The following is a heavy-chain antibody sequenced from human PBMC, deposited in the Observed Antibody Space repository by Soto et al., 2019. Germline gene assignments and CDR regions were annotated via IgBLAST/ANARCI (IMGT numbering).Heavy chain of an antibody. J-gene: IGHJ6*02. CDR3: AGDSIAARPGYYYYGMDV. CDR1: GYTFTSYG. CDR2: ISAYNGNT. D-gene: IGHD6-6*01. Sequence: ASVKVSCKASGYTFTSYGISWVRQAPGQGLEWMGWISAYNGNTNYAQKLQGRVTMTTDTSTSTAYMELRSLRSDDTAVYYCAGDSIAARPGYYYYGMDVWGQGTTVTVSS. V-gene: IGHV1-18*04.